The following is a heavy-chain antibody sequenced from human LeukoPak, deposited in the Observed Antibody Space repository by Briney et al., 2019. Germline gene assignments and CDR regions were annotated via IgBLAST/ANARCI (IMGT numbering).Heavy chain of an antibody. CDR1: GFTFSSYA. Sequence: GGSLRLSCAASGFTFSSYAMHWVRQAPGKGLEWVAVISYDGSNKYYADSVKGRFTISRDNSKNTLYLQMNSLRAEDTAVYYCARDPDIVVVPAAMAYNWFDPWGQGTLVTVSS. D-gene: IGHD2-2*01. J-gene: IGHJ5*02. CDR3: ARDPDIVVVPAAMAYNWFDP. CDR2: ISYDGSNK. V-gene: IGHV3-30-3*01.